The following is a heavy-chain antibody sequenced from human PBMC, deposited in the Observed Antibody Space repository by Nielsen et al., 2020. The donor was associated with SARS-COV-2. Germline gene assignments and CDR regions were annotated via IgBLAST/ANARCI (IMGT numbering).Heavy chain of an antibody. CDR2: VYPGDSDT. CDR1: GYNFATYW. J-gene: IGHJ6*02. V-gene: IGHV5-51*01. CDR3: ARLQSSTGGGMDV. D-gene: IGHD6-13*01. Sequence: GESLKISCQGSGYNFATYWIAWVRQMPGKGLEWMGVVYPGDSDTRYSPFFQGQVIISFDKSITTAYLQWNSLQASDSAMYYCARLQSSTGGGMDVWGQGTAVTVSS.